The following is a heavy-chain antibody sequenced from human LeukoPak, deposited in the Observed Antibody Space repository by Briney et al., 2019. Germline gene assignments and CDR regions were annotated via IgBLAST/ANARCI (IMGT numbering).Heavy chain of an antibody. V-gene: IGHV3-43D*03. Sequence: GGSLRLSCAASGFTFDDYAMHWVRQAPGKGLEWVSLISWDGGSTYYADSVKGRFTISRDNSKNSLYLQMNSLRAEDTALYYCAKDLASGHLYSGSPEGGFDYWGQGTLVTVSS. D-gene: IGHD1-26*01. J-gene: IGHJ4*02. CDR1: GFTFDDYA. CDR3: AKDLASGHLYSGSPEGGFDY. CDR2: ISWDGGST.